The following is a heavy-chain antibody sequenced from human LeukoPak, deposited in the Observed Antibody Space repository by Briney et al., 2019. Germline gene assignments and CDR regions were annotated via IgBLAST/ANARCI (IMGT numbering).Heavy chain of an antibody. CDR1: GGSISSYY. V-gene: IGHV4-59*08. J-gene: IGHJ4*02. CDR2: IYYSGST. Sequence: SETLSLTCTVSGGSISSYYWSWIRQPPGKGLEWIGYIYYSGSTKYNPSLKSGVTISLDTSKNQFSLKLSSVTAADTAVYYCARRGYCSGGNCYSFDYWGQGTLVTVSS. CDR3: ARRGYCSGGNCYSFDY. D-gene: IGHD2-15*01.